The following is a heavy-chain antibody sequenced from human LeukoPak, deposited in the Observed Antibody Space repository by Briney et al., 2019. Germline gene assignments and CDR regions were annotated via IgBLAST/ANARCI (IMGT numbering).Heavy chain of an antibody. CDR2: INHSGST. V-gene: IGHV4-34*01. J-gene: IGHJ6*03. CDR3: ARVSYSSGLIGYYYMDV. CDR1: GGSFSGYY. D-gene: IGHD6-19*01. Sequence: PSETLSLTCAVYGGSFSGYYWSWIRQPPGKGLEWIGEINHSGSTNYNPPLKSRVTISVDTSKNQFSLKLSSVTAADTAVYYCARVSYSSGLIGYYYMDVWGKGTTVTVSS.